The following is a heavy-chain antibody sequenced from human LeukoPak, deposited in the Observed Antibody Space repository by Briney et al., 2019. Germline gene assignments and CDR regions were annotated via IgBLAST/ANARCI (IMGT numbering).Heavy chain of an antibody. J-gene: IGHJ5*02. V-gene: IGHV1-69*13. D-gene: IGHD3-10*01. CDR2: IIPIFGTA. CDR3: ARSNSMVRGVIWKNWFDP. Sequence: SVKVSCKASGYTFTSYGISWVRQAPGQGLEWMGGIIPIFGTANYAQKFQGRVTITADESTSTAYMELSSLRSEDTAVYYCARSNSMVRGVIWKNWFDPWGQGTLVTVSS. CDR1: GYTFTSYG.